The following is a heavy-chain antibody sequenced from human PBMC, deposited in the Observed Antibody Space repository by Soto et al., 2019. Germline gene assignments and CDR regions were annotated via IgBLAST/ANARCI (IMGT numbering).Heavy chain of an antibody. CDR2: IYHSGST. CDR1: GGSLRSGGYS. J-gene: IGHJ3*02. CDR3: ARNVLRYVDWFPVAGAFDI. V-gene: IGHV4-30-2*01. Sequence: PSETLSLTCTVSGGSLRSGGYSWSWIRQPPGKGLEWIGYIYHSGSTYYNPSLKSRVTISVDRSKNQFSLKLSSVTAADTAVYYCARNVLRYVDWFPVAGAFDIWGQGTMVTVSS. D-gene: IGHD3-9*01.